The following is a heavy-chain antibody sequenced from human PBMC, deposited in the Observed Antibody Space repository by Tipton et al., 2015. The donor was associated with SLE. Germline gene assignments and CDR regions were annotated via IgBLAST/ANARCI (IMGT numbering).Heavy chain of an antibody. J-gene: IGHJ5*02. D-gene: IGHD2-2*01. CDR2: IFYSGST. CDR1: GDSIISGAHY. CDR3: ARQSAAGPGADS. V-gene: IGHV4-31*03. Sequence: TLSLTCTVSGDSIISGAHYWSGIRQHPGQGLEWIGNIFYSGSTYYSPSLESRVTISVDRSQNQFSLRLTSMTAADTAVYYCARQSAAGPGADSWGQGTLVTVS.